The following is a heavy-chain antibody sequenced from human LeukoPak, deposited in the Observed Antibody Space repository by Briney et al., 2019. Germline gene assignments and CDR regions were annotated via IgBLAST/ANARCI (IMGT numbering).Heavy chain of an antibody. CDR1: GFTFSSYA. Sequence: GGSLRLSWAASGFTFSSYAMRWVRQAPGKGLEWVSAISGSGGSTYYADSVKGRFTISRDNSKNTLYLQMNSLRAEDTAVYYCAKGLEKYSSGWYVGYWGQGTLVTVSS. V-gene: IGHV3-23*01. CDR3: AKGLEKYSSGWYVGY. D-gene: IGHD6-19*01. CDR2: ISGSGGST. J-gene: IGHJ4*02.